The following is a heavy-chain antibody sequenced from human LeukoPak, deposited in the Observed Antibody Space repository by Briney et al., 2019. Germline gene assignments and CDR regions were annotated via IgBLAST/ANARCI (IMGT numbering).Heavy chain of an antibody. CDR3: AKVKRWLAHYFDY. V-gene: IGHV3-30*18. J-gene: IGHJ4*02. CDR2: ISYDGSNK. D-gene: IGHD6-19*01. Sequence: GRSLRLSCAASGFTFSSYGMHWVRQAPGKGQEWVAVISYDGSNKYYADSVKGRFTISRDNSKNTLYLQMNSLRAEDTAVYYCAKVKRWLAHYFDYCGQGTLVTVSS. CDR1: GFTFSSYG.